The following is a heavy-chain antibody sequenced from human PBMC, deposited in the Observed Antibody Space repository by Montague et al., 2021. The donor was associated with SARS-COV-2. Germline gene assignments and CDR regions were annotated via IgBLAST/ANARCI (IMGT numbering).Heavy chain of an antibody. J-gene: IGHJ4*02. CDR1: GDSISSSNW. CDR2: IYHGGST. Sequence: SETLSLTCAVSGDSISSSNWWSWVRQPPGKELEWIGEIYHGGSTNYNPSLKSRVTMSIDESRNQFSLSLSSLTAADTAVYYCARLDGLGYWGQGTLVAVSS. CDR3: ARLDGLGY. V-gene: IGHV4-4*02. D-gene: IGHD3/OR15-3a*01.